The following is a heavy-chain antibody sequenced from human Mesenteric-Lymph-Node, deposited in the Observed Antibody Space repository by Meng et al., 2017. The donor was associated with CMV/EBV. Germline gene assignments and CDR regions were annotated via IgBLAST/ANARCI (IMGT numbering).Heavy chain of an antibody. Sequence: SCAASGFTFSSYSMNWVRQAPGKGLEWVSSISSSSSYIYYADSVKGRFTISRDNAKNSLYLQMNSLRAEDTAVYYCARDSGKPRGYSGYDRYYYYGMDVWGQGTTVTVSS. D-gene: IGHD5-12*01. J-gene: IGHJ6*02. V-gene: IGHV3-21*01. CDR1: GFTFSSYS. CDR3: ARDSGKPRGYSGYDRYYYYGMDV. CDR2: ISSSSSYI.